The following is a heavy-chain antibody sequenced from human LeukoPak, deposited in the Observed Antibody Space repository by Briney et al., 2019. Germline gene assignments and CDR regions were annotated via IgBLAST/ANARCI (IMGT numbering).Heavy chain of an antibody. J-gene: IGHJ6*03. CDR2: ISNSGSTI. V-gene: IGHV3-48*03. CDR1: GFTFSSYE. CDR3: ARDRGNQRGYYYYMDV. D-gene: IGHD1-14*01. Sequence: GGSLRLSCAASGFTFSSYEMNWVRQAPGKGLEWVSYISNSGSTIYYADSVKGRFTISRDNAKNSLYLQMNSLRAEDTAVYYCARDRGNQRGYYYYMDVWGKGTTVTVSS.